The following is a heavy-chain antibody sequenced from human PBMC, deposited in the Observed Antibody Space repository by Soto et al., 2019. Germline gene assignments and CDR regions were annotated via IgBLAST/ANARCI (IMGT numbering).Heavy chain of an antibody. V-gene: IGHV3-23*01. Sequence: EVQLLESGGGLVQPGGSLRLSCAASGFTFSSYAMSWVRQAPGKELEWVSVISGSGGSTYYADSVKGRFTISRDNSKNTLYLQMNSLRAEDTAVYYCAKDQELLWFGAFDYWGQGTLVTVSS. CDR1: GFTFSSYA. CDR3: AKDQELLWFGAFDY. CDR2: ISGSGGST. J-gene: IGHJ4*02. D-gene: IGHD3-10*01.